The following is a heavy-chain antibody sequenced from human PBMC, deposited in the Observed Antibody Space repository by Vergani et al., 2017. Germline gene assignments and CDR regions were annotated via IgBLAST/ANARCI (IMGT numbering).Heavy chain of an antibody. J-gene: IGHJ5*02. CDR3: ARNYYDSSGYYYNWFDP. D-gene: IGHD3-22*01. Sequence: QVQLVQSGAEVKKPGASVKVSCKASGYTFTSYDINWVRQATGQGLEWMGWMNPNSGNTGYAQKFQGRVTITRNTSISTAYMELSSLRSDDTAVYYCARNYYDSSGYYYNWFDPWGQGTLVTVSS. CDR1: GYTFTSYD. CDR2: MNPNSGNT. V-gene: IGHV1-8*03.